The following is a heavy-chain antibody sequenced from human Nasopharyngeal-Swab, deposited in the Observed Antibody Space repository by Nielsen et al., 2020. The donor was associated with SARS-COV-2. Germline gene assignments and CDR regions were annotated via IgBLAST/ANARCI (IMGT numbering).Heavy chain of an antibody. CDR2: ISSSSYI. D-gene: IGHD3-3*01. J-gene: IGHJ6*02. Sequence: GGSLRLSCAASGFTFSSYSMNWVRQAPGKGLEWVSSISSSSYIYYADSVKGRFTISRDNAKNSLYLQMNSLRAEDTAVYYCAREGQIFGVVDYYYYGLDVWGQGTTVTVSS. CDR1: GFTFSSYS. V-gene: IGHV3-21*01. CDR3: AREGQIFGVVDYYYYGLDV.